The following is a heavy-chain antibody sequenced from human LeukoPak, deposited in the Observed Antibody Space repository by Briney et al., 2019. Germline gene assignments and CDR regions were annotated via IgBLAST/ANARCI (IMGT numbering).Heavy chain of an antibody. J-gene: IGHJ5*02. CDR1: GGTFSSYA. D-gene: IGHD3-22*01. Sequence: SVKVSCKASGGTFSSYAISWVRQAPGQGLEWMGGIIPIFGTANYAQKFQGRVTITTDESTSTAYMELSSLRSEDTAVYYCARERITMIVVVETNWFDPWGQGTLVTVSS. V-gene: IGHV1-69*05. CDR2: IIPIFGTA. CDR3: ARERITMIVVVETNWFDP.